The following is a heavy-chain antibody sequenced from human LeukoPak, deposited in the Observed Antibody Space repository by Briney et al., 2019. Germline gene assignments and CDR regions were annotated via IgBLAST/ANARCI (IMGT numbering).Heavy chain of an antibody. CDR3: ARALSVSGGTCYDY. CDR2: ISASNGNT. CDR1: GYTSTSHG. J-gene: IGHJ4*02. Sequence: ASVKVSCEASGYTSTSHGISWVRQTPGQGPEWMGWISASNGNTNYAQKLQGRVTLTTDTSTSTTYMELRSLRSDDTAMYYCARALSVSGGTCYDYWGQGTLVSVSS. D-gene: IGHD2-15*01. V-gene: IGHV1-18*01.